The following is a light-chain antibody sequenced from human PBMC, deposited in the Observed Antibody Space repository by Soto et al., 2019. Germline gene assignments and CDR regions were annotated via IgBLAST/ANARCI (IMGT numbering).Light chain of an antibody. V-gene: IGKV1-9*01. J-gene: IGKJ1*01. Sequence: DIQLTQTPSFLSPSFGDRVPITCRASQGIGSYLAWYQQKPGKAPNLLIYTASTLKSGVPSRFSGSGSGTEFTLTITGLQTDDFATYYCQQYNTFSSFGQGTKVDI. CDR1: QGIGSY. CDR2: TAS. CDR3: QQYNTFSS.